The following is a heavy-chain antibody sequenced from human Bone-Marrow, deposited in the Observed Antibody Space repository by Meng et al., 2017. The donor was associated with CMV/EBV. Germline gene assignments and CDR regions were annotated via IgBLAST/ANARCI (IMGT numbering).Heavy chain of an antibody. CDR3: AGSRVGALYYYYYGMDV. CDR2: IYYSGST. CDR1: GGSISSSSYY. Sequence: GSLRLSCTVSGGSISSSSYYWGWIRQPPGKGLEWIGSIYYSGSTYYNPSLKSRVTISVDTSKNQFSLKLSSVTAADTAVYYCAGSRVGALYYYYYGMDVWGQGTTVTVSS. D-gene: IGHD1-26*01. V-gene: IGHV4-39*01. J-gene: IGHJ6*02.